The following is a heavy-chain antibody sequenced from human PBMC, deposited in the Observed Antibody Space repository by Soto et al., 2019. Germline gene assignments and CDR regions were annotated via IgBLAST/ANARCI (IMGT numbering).Heavy chain of an antibody. D-gene: IGHD2-2*01. CDR1: GYTFTSYG. CDR2: ISAYNGNT. CDR3: ARELGYCISTRCYDWFDP. V-gene: IGHV1-18*01. J-gene: IGHJ5*02. Sequence: QVQLVQSGAEVKKPGASVKVSCKASGYTFTSYGISWVRQAPGQGLEWMGWISAYNGNTNYAQKLQGRVTMTTDTSTSTAYMELRSLSSDDTAVYSCARELGYCISTRCYDWFDPWGQGTLVTVSS.